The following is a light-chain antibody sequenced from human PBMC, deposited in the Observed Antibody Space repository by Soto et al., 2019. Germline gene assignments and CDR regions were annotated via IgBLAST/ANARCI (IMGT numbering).Light chain of an antibody. J-gene: IGKJ2*01. V-gene: IGKV3-20*01. Sequence: EIVLTQSPGTLSLPPGEGATLSCRASQSVSSSYLAWYQQKPGQPPRLLIYGASSRATGIPDRFSGSGSGTDFTLTISKLEPEDFAIYYCQQYGSSPPVYTFGQGTKLEIK. CDR2: GAS. CDR3: QQYGSSPPVYT. CDR1: QSVSSSY.